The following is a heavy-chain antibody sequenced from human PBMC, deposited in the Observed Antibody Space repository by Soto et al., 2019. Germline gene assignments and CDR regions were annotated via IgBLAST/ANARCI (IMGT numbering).Heavy chain of an antibody. V-gene: IGHV1-2*02. CDR3: ARSLTEGYCTITGCYTRPLYGMDV. CDR2: INPNSGGT. D-gene: IGHD2-2*02. J-gene: IGHJ6*02. Sequence: QEQLVQSGAEVKKPGASVKVSCKASGYTFSGYYIHWLRQAPGQGLEWMGWINPNSGGTNYAQKFQGRVTVTRDTPTITAYMELSRLTSADTAVYYCARSLTEGYCTITGCYTRPLYGMDVWGQGTTVTVSS. CDR1: GYTFSGYY.